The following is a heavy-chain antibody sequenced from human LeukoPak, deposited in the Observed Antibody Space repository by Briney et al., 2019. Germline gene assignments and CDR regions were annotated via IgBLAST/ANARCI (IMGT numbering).Heavy chain of an antibody. D-gene: IGHD3-10*01. CDR1: GGSISSYY. Sequence: PSETLSLTCTVSGGSISSYYWSWIRQPPGKGLEWIGYIYYSGSTNYNPSLKSRVTISVDTSKNQFSLKLSSVTAADTAVYYCARDYYGSGSYVFFDYWGQGTLVTVSS. CDR2: IYYSGST. V-gene: IGHV4-59*12. CDR3: ARDYYGSGSYVFFDY. J-gene: IGHJ4*02.